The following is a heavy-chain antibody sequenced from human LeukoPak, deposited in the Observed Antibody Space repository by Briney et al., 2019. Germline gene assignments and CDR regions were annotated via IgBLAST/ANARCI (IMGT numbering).Heavy chain of an antibody. Sequence: GGSLRLSCAASGFTFSSYSMNWVRQAPGKGLEWVSSISSSSSYIYYADSVKGRFTISRDNAKNSLYLQMNSLRAEDTAVYYCAPQYYDFWSGYYSGAFDIWGQGTMVTVSS. CDR2: ISSSSSYI. V-gene: IGHV3-21*01. D-gene: IGHD3-3*01. CDR3: APQYYDFWSGYYSGAFDI. J-gene: IGHJ3*02. CDR1: GFTFSSYS.